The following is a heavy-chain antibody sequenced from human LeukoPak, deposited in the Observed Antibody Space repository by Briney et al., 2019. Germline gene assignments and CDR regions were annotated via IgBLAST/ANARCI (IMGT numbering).Heavy chain of an antibody. CDR3: ARAITLTTVITHFDY. Sequence: GGSLRLSCAASGFSFISYWMHWVRQAPGKGLVWVSRINGDGSITSYADSVKGRCTISRDNAKNTLYLQMNSLRAEDTAVYYCARAITLTTVITHFDYWGQGTLVTVSS. J-gene: IGHJ4*02. CDR1: GFSFISYW. D-gene: IGHD4-17*01. CDR2: INGDGSIT. V-gene: IGHV3-74*01.